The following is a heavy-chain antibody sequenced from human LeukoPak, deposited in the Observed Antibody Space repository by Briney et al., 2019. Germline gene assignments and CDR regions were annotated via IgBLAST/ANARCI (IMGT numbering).Heavy chain of an antibody. D-gene: IGHD6-19*01. J-gene: IGHJ4*02. CDR3: AKPSSSGYTSVWYLDY. V-gene: IGHV3-30*02. CDR2: IRLDGTNK. CDR1: GFTFSTYG. Sequence: GGPLRLSCAASGFTFSTYGMHWVRQAPGKGLEGLAFIRLDGTNKDYADSVKGRFTISRDNSKNTLYLQMNSLKAEDTAIYYCAKPSSSGYTSVWYLDYWGQGTLVTVSS.